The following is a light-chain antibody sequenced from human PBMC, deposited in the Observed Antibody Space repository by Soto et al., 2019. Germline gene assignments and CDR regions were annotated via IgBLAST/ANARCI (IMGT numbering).Light chain of an antibody. V-gene: IGKV1-27*01. CDR3: QKYNSAPWT. Sequence: DIQMTQSPSSLSASVGDRVPITCRASQGISDYLAWYQQKPGKVPKLLIYAASTLQAGVPSRFSGRGSGTDFTLTISSLQPEDVATYYCQKYNSAPWTFGQGTKVEIK. CDR1: QGISDY. CDR2: AAS. J-gene: IGKJ1*01.